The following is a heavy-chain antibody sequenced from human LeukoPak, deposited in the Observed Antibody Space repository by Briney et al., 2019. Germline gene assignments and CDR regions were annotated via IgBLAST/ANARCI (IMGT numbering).Heavy chain of an antibody. D-gene: IGHD1-26*01. CDR3: ARDQRNSGSYRFEY. CDR1: GYTFSGYG. Sequence: GASVKVSSKTSGYTFSGYGISWVRQAPGQGLEWMGWITGNNGNTNYAPSLQGRVIMTKDTSTNTVYMELTSLRSDDTAVYYCARDQRNSGSYRFEYWGQGTLVTVSS. CDR2: ITGNNGNT. V-gene: IGHV1-18*01. J-gene: IGHJ4*02.